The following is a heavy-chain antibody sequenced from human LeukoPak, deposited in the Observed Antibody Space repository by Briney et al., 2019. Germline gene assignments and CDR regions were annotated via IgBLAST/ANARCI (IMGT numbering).Heavy chain of an antibody. CDR3: ARLGAAWSLDY. V-gene: IGHV3-33*08. D-gene: IGHD1-26*01. Sequence: PGGSLRLSCAASGFTFSSYAMSWVRQAPGKGLEWVAVIWYDGSNKYYADSVKGRFTISRDNSKNTLYLQMDSLRAEDTAVYYCARLGAAWSLDYWGQGTLVTVSS. J-gene: IGHJ4*02. CDR2: IWYDGSNK. CDR1: GFTFSSYA.